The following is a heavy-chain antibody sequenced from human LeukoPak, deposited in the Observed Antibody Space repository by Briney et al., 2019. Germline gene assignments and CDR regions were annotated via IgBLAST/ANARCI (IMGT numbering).Heavy chain of an antibody. J-gene: IGHJ4*02. CDR3: ARAGYSYGTGYYFDY. CDR2: INHSGST. D-gene: IGHD5-18*01. CDR1: GGSFSGYY. V-gene: IGHV4-34*01. Sequence: SETLSLTCAVYGGSFSGYYWSWIRQPPGKGLEWIGEINHSGSTNYNPSLKSRVTISLDTSKNQFSLKLSSVTAADAAVYYCARAGYSYGTGYYFDYWGQGVLVTVSS.